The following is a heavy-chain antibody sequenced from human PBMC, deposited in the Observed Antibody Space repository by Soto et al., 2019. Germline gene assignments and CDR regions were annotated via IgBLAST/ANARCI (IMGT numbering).Heavy chain of an antibody. CDR3: ARVGPGYCSGGSCYSGRAFDI. V-gene: IGHV3-11*06. D-gene: IGHD2-15*01. CDR1: GFTFSDYY. CDR2: ISSSSSYT. J-gene: IGHJ3*02. Sequence: QVQLVESGGGLVKPGGSLRLSCAASGFTFSDYYMSWIRQAPGKGLEWVSYISSSSSYTNYADSVKGRFTISRDNAKNSLYLQMNSLRAEDTAVYYCARVGPGYCSGGSCYSGRAFDIWGQGTMVTVSS.